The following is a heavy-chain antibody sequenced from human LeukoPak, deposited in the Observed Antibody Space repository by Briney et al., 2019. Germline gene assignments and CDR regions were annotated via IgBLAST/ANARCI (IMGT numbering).Heavy chain of an antibody. CDR1: GFTFSSYS. J-gene: IGHJ5*02. CDR3: AKERVDIFQELPNWFDP. Sequence: PGGSLRLSCAASGFTFSSYSMNWVRQAPGKGLEWVSSISSSSSYIYYADSVKGRFTISRDNAKNSLYLQMNSLRAEDTAVYYCAKERVDIFQELPNWFDPWGQGTLVTVSS. V-gene: IGHV3-21*01. D-gene: IGHD1-7*01. CDR2: ISSSSSYI.